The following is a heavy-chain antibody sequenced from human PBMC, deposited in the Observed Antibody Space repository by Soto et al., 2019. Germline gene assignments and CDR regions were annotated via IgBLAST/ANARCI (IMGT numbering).Heavy chain of an antibody. CDR3: AREVRGGFTGIFDQ. J-gene: IGHJ4*02. Sequence: QVQLQGSGPGQVKPSETLSLTYTVSGDSISDYSYWGWIRQPAGKGLEWVGRIYTDGTTKYNPSLKSRVTLSLDKSKNQFSLRLSSVTAADTAVYYFAREVRGGFTGIFDQWGRGARVTVSS. D-gene: IGHD2-15*01. V-gene: IGHV4-4*07. CDR2: IYTDGTT. CDR1: GDSISDYSY.